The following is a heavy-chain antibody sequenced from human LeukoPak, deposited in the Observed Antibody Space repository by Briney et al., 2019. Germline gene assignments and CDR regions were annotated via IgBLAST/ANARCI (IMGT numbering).Heavy chain of an antibody. J-gene: IGHJ4*02. CDR1: GFTFGDYA. CDR3: TMTSQLSEDY. CDR2: IRSKAYGGTT. D-gene: IGHD5-18*01. V-gene: IGHV3-49*04. Sequence: PGRSLRLPCTASGFTFGDYAMSWVRQAPGKGLEWVGFIRSKAYGGTTEYAASVKGRFTISRDDSKSIAYLQMNSLKTEDTAVYYCTMTSQLSEDYWGQGTLVTVSS.